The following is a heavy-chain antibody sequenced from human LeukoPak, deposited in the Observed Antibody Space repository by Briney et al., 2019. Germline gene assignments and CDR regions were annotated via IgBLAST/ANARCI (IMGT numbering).Heavy chain of an antibody. CDR1: GFTFSDYY. Sequence: GGSLRLSCAASGFTFSDYYMSWIRQAPGKGLEWISYISDSSSYTNYADSVKGRFTISRDNAKNSLYLRMNSLRAEDTAVYYCARDRVGYYFGYWGQGTLVTVSS. CDR2: ISDSSSYT. CDR3: ARDRVGYYFGY. D-gene: IGHD1-26*01. J-gene: IGHJ4*02. V-gene: IGHV3-11*05.